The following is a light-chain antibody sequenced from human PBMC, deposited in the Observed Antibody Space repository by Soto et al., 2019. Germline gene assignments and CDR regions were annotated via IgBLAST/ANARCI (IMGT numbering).Light chain of an antibody. CDR3: QQYGRSIT. J-gene: IGKJ5*01. V-gene: IGKV3-20*01. CDR2: AAS. Sequence: ENVLSQSPGTLSLSLGERGTPSRRASQSVSSSYLACYQQTPRQAPRLLICAASSRATGIPDWFSGSGSGTDFPLTINRLEQEDFAVYYCQQYGRSITFGQGTRLEIK. CDR1: QSVSSSY.